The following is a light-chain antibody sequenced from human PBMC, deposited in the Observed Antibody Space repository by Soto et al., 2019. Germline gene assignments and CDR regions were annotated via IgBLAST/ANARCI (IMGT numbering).Light chain of an antibody. Sequence: QSALIQPASVSGSPGQSITISCTGTSSDVGGSNYVSWYQHHPHRAPKLLIYEVSYRPSGVSNRFSGSKSGNTAYLTISGLQVEDEAEYFCFSFTTTSTHVFGTGTKLTVL. CDR2: EVS. V-gene: IGLV2-14*01. CDR3: FSFTTTSTHV. CDR1: SSDVGGSNY. J-gene: IGLJ1*01.